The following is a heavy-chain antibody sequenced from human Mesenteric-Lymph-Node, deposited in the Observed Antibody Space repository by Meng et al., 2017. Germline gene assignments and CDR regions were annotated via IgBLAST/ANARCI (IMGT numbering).Heavy chain of an antibody. J-gene: IGHJ4*02. CDR2: TYYRSKWYF. D-gene: IGHD2/OR15-2a*01. CDR3: ARDDYSHNNEYYPLDY. Sequence: QIHLQQSGPGLVKSSQTLSLTCAISGDSVSSNSATWNWIRQSPSRGLEWLGRTYYRSKWYFDCAVSVKSRLTINPDTSKNQFALHLSSVTPEDTAVYFCARDDYSHNNEYYPLDYWGQGTLVTVSS. CDR1: GDSVSSNSAT. V-gene: IGHV6-1*01.